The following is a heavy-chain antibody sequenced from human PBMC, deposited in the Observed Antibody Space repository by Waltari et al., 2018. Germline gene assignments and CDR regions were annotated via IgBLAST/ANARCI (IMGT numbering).Heavy chain of an antibody. D-gene: IGHD2-2*01. CDR3: AAGITSWVVKAAHDAFDI. J-gene: IGHJ3*02. CDR1: GFTFPSSA. V-gene: IGHV1-58*02. Sequence: QMQLVQSGPEVKKPGTSVKFSCKASGFTFPSSAMQWVRQPRGHGLEWIGWIVVGSGNTNYAQKFQERVTITRDMSTSTAYMELSSLRSEDTAVYYCAAGITSWVVKAAHDAFDIWGQGTMVTVSS. CDR2: IVVGSGNT.